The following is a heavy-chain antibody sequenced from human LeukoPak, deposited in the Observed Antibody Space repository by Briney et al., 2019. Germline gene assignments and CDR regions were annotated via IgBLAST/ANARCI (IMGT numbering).Heavy chain of an antibody. CDR2: ISGYNGNT. CDR1: GYTFTTYG. CDR3: ARQHYGGNSVPWDY. J-gene: IGHJ4*02. Sequence: ASVKVSCKASGYTFTTYGISWVRQAPGQGLEWMGWISGYNGNTKYAENLQGRVTMTTDTSTSTAYMELRSLRSDDTAVYYCARQHYGGNSVPWDYWAQGTLVTVSS. V-gene: IGHV1-18*01. D-gene: IGHD4-23*01.